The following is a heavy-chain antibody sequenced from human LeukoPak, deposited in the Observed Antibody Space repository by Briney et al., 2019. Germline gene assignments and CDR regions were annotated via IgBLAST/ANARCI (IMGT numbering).Heavy chain of an antibody. Sequence: SETLSLTCTVSGGSISSYYWSWIRQPPGKGLEWIGYIYYSGSTNYNPSLKSRVTTSVDTSKNQFSLKLSSVTAADTAVYYCAREQYSSGWYGGSDYWGQGTLVTVSS. CDR1: GGSISSYY. D-gene: IGHD6-19*01. CDR3: AREQYSSGWYGGSDY. V-gene: IGHV4-59*01. J-gene: IGHJ4*02. CDR2: IYYSGST.